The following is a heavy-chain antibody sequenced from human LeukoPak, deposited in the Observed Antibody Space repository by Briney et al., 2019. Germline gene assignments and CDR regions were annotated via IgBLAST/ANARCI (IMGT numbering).Heavy chain of an antibody. V-gene: IGHV3-66*01. CDR1: GFTVSSNY. CDR2: IYSGGST. CDR3: ARDRSDDFWSGYYNY. J-gene: IGHJ4*02. Sequence: GGSLRLSCAASGFTVSSNYMSWVRQAPGKGLEWVSVIYSGGSTYYADSVKGRFTIPRDNSKNTLYLQMNSLRAEDTAVYYCARDRSDDFWSGYYNYWGQGTLVTVSS. D-gene: IGHD3-3*01.